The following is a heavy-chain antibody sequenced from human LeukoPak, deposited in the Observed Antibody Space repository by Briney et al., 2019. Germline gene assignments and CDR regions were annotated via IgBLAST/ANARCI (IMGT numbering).Heavy chain of an antibody. CDR3: ARSLAMYNWFDP. CDR1: GFTFSSYG. Sequence: GGSLRLSCAASGFTFSSYGMSWVRQAPGKGLEWVSAISGSGGSTYYADSVKGRFTISKDNSKNTLYLQMNSLRAEDTAVYYCARSLAMYNWFDPWGQGTLVTVSS. J-gene: IGHJ5*02. V-gene: IGHV3-23*01. CDR2: ISGSGGST.